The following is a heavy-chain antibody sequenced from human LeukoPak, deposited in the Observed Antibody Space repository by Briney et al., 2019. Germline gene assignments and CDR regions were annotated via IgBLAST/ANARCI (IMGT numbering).Heavy chain of an antibody. V-gene: IGHV3-21*01. CDR3: AREVFVGMGLSFDY. D-gene: IGHD3-16*01. CDR2: ISPSSSYI. CDR1: GFTFSGYT. Sequence: GGSLRLSCAASGFTFSGYTMNWVRQAPGKGLEWVSSISPSSSYIYYADSVKGCFAISRDNAENSLYLQMNSLSAEDTAVYYCAREVFVGMGLSFDYWGQGTLVTVSS. J-gene: IGHJ4*02.